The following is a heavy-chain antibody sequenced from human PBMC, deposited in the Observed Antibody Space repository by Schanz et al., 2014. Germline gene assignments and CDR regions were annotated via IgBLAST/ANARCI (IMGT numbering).Heavy chain of an antibody. CDR2: IWYDGNNK. CDR1: GFTFSSYG. J-gene: IGHJ5*02. D-gene: IGHD3-16*01. CDR3: ASARCFTCPDYWFAP. Sequence: QVQLVESGGGVVQPGRSLRLSCAASGFTFSSYGMHWVRQAPGKGLEWVAVIWYDGNNKFYADSVKGRFIISRDNARNSLFLQMNSLRDEDTAVYYCASARCFTCPDYWFAPWGQGTLVTVSS. V-gene: IGHV3-33*01.